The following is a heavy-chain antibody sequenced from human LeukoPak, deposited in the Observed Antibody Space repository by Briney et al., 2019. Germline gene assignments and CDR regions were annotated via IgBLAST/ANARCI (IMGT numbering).Heavy chain of an antibody. CDR2: ISYDGSNK. Sequence: GGSLRLSCAASGFTFSSYAMHWVRQAPGKGLEWVAVISYDGSNKYYADSVKGRFTISRDNAKNSLYLQMNSLRAEDTAVYCCAREAGIWSGYYTDTDFDYWGQGTLVTVSS. V-gene: IGHV3-30-3*01. CDR3: AREAGIWSGYYTDTDFDY. J-gene: IGHJ4*02. D-gene: IGHD3-3*01. CDR1: GFTFSSYA.